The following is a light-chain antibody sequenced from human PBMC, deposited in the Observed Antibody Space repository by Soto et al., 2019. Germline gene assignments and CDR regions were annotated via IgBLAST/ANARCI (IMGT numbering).Light chain of an antibody. CDR2: LNSDGSH. V-gene: IGLV4-69*01. Sequence: QPVLTQSPSASASLGASVKLTCTLSSGHSSYAIAWHQQQPEKGPRYLMKLNSDGSHTKGDGIPDRFSGSSSGAERYLTISSLQSDDEADYYCQTWATGIVVFGGGTKVTVL. CDR3: QTWATGIVV. CDR1: SGHSSYA. J-gene: IGLJ3*02.